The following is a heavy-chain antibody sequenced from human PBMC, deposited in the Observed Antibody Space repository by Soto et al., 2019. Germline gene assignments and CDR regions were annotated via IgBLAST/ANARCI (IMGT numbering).Heavy chain of an antibody. CDR1: GDSISRGGYF. CDR3: ARGIIRPNHYMDV. Sequence: QVQLQESGPGLVKPSQTLSLTCIVSGDSISRGGYFWTWIRQHPGKGLEWIGYIYDSGSAFYNPSLKSPVTMSVDTSKIEFSRNLRSVTAVDTAVFYCARGIIRPNHYMDVWGKGTAVAVSS. D-gene: IGHD1-1*01. J-gene: IGHJ6*03. V-gene: IGHV4-31*01. CDR2: IYDSGSA.